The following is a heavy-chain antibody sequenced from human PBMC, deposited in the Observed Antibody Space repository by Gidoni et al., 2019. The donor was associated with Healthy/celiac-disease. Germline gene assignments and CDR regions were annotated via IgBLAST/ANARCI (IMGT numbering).Heavy chain of an antibody. D-gene: IGHD3-10*01. V-gene: IGHV4-34*01. CDR3: ARGPRYGSGSYRRYYYYMDV. CDR1: GGSFSGYY. J-gene: IGHJ6*03. Sequence: QVQLQQWGAGLLKPSETLSLTCAVYGGSFSGYYWSWIRQPPGKGLEWIGEINHSGRTNYNPSLKSRVTISVDTSKNQFSLKLSSVTAADTAVYYCARGPRYGSGSYRRYYYYMDVWGKGTTVTVSS. CDR2: INHSGRT.